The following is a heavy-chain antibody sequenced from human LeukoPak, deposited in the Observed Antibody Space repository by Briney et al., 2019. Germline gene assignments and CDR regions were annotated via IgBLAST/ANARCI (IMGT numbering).Heavy chain of an antibody. D-gene: IGHD1-26*01. CDR1: GFTFSSYG. J-gene: IGHJ3*02. V-gene: IGHV3-30*02. CDR2: IRYDGSNK. Sequence: GGSLRLSCAASGFTFSSYGMHWVRQAPGKGLEWVAFIRYDGSNKYYADSVKGRFTISRDNSKNTLYLQMNSLIAKDTAVYYCATAAVGATGIDISGQGTMVTVSS. CDR3: ATAAVGATGIDI.